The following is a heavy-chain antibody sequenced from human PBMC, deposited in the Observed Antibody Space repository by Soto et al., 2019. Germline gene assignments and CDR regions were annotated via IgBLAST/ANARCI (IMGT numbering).Heavy chain of an antibody. CDR3: ARHPSYWYDNSNDEYRFDY. J-gene: IGHJ4*02. CDR1: GYSFTTSW. D-gene: IGHD3-22*01. V-gene: IGHV5-51*01. CDR2: IFPDDSDT. Sequence: PGESLKISCNGSGYSFTTSWIGWVRQMPGKGLEWIGIIFPDDSDTRYSPSFQGHVTISVDKSISTAYLQWSGLKASDTAMYYCARHPSYWYDNSNDEYRFDYWGQGTPVTVSS.